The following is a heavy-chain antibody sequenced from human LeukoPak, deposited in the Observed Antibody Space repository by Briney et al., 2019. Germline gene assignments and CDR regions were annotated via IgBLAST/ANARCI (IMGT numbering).Heavy chain of an antibody. CDR1: GGSFSGYY. CDR2: INHSGST. CDR3: ARVPSYYYDSTGYYLFDY. Sequence: SETLSLTCAVYGGSFSGYYWSWIRQPPGKGLEWIGEINHSGSTNYNPSLKSRVTISVDTSKNQFSLKLSSVTAADTAVYYCARVPSYYYDSTGYYLFDYWGKGTLVTVSS. D-gene: IGHD3-22*01. V-gene: IGHV4-34*01. J-gene: IGHJ4*02.